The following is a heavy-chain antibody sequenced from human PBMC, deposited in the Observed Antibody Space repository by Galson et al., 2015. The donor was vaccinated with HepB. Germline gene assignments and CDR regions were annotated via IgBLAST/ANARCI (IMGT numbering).Heavy chain of an antibody. V-gene: IGHV4-39*07. CDR2: ISSTGKT. Sequence: ETLSLTCTVSGDSISSSSSYWAWIRQPPGKGLEWIGSISSTGKTYYKPSLNSRVTISVDTAKNQFSLKLSSVTAADTAVYYCARTAAGLRYFDDWGQGTLVTVSS. CDR3: ARTAAGLRYFDD. D-gene: IGHD3-9*01. CDR1: GDSISSSSSY. J-gene: IGHJ4*02.